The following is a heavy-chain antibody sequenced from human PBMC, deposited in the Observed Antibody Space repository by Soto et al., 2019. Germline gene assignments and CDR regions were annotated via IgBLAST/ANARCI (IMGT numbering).Heavy chain of an antibody. J-gene: IGHJ4*02. D-gene: IGHD3-10*01. CDR1: GYTFANYW. CDR3: ARRELLAYCFDY. Sequence: PGESLKISCKGSGYTFANYWIGWVRQMPGKGLEWMGIIYPGDPDTRYSPSFQGQVTISADKSINTAYLQWSSLKASDSAMYYCARRELLAYCFDYWGQGTLVTVSS. CDR2: IYPGDPDT. V-gene: IGHV5-51*01.